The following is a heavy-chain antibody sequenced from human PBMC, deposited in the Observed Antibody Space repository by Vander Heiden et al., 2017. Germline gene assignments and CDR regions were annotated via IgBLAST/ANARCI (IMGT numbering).Heavy chain of an antibody. J-gene: IGHJ6*02. Sequence: QVQLQESGPGLVKPSETLSLTCTVSGASMTGNYWSWIRQPPGKGLEWIGYVYHSGSTSYNPSLQSRVTISVDTSKTQFSLSLRSVTAADSAIYYCARQGSATSVNSYYYGLDVWGQGATVTVSS. D-gene: IGHD1-7*01. V-gene: IGHV4-59*08. CDR2: VYHSGST. CDR1: GASMTGNY. CDR3: ARQGSATSVNSYYYGLDV.